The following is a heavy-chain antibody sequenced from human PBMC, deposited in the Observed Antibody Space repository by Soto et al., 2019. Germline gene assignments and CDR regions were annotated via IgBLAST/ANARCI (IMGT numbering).Heavy chain of an antibody. V-gene: IGHV4-59*01. CDR3: ARRWGPTFDF. J-gene: IGHJ4*02. CDR1: GGSIRSYY. CDR2: IYYSGST. D-gene: IGHD1-26*01. Sequence: PSETLSLTCTVSGGSIRSYYWSWIRQPPGKGLEWIGYIYYSGSTNYNPSLKSRVTISVDTSKNQFSLKLSSVTAADTAVYYCARRWGPTFDFWGQGILVTVSS.